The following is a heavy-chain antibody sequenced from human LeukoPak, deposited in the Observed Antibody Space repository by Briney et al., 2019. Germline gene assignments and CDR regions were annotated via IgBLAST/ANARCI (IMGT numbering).Heavy chain of an antibody. CDR3: ARDTGWFDP. J-gene: IGHJ5*02. Sequence: ASVKVSCKASGYTLTDHYIHWVRQAPGQGLEWMGWINPKNDDTNYAPNFQGRVTLTRDTSISTTYMVLSGLRSDDTAVYYCARDTGWFDPWGQGTLVTVSS. CDR2: INPKNDDT. D-gene: IGHD4-17*01. CDR1: GYTLTDHY. V-gene: IGHV1-2*02.